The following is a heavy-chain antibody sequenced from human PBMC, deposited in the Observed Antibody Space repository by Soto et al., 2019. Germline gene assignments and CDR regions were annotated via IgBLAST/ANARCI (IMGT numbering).Heavy chain of an antibody. J-gene: IGHJ4*02. V-gene: IGHV3-13*01. D-gene: IGHD5-18*01. CDR1: GFTFSSYD. CDR3: ARALAGGGYSYGLASNFDY. CDR2: IGTAGDT. Sequence: PGGSLRLSCAASGFTFSSYDMHWVRQATGKGLGWVSAIGTAGDTYYPGSVKGRFTISRENAKNSLYLQMNSLRAEDTAVYYCARALAGGGYSYGLASNFDYWGQGTLVTVSS.